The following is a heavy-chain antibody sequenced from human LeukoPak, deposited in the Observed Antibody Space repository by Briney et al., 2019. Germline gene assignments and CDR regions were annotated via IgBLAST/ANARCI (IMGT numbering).Heavy chain of an antibody. Sequence: SETLSLTCTVSGYSISSGYYWGWIRQPPGKGLEWIGSIYHSGSTYYNPSLKSRVTISVDTSKNQFSLKLSSVTAADTAVYYCARHRGGENDFWSGYHYYYYYYYMDVWGKGTTVTVSS. J-gene: IGHJ6*03. CDR3: ARHRGGENDFWSGYHYYYYYYYMDV. CDR2: IYHSGST. V-gene: IGHV4-38-2*02. CDR1: GYSISSGYY. D-gene: IGHD3-3*01.